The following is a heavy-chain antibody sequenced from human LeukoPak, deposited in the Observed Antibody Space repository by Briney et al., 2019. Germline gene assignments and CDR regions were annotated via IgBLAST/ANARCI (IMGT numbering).Heavy chain of an antibody. Sequence: SETLSLTCAVYGGSFSGYYWSWIRQPPGKGLEWIGEINHSGSTNYNPSLKSRVTISVDTSKNQFSLKLSSVTAADTAVYYCARGLHYYGSGSYYRGAFDIWGQGTMVTVSS. CDR2: INHSGST. D-gene: IGHD3-10*01. CDR1: GGSFSGYY. V-gene: IGHV4-34*01. CDR3: ARGLHYYGSGSYYRGAFDI. J-gene: IGHJ3*02.